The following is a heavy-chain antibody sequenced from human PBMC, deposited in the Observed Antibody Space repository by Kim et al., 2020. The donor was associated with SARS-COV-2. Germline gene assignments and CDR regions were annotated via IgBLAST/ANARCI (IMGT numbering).Heavy chain of an antibody. CDR1: GGSISSSSYY. Sequence: SETLSLTCTVSGGSISSSSYYWGWIRQPPGKGLEWIGSIYYSGSTYYNPSLKGRVTISVDTSKNQFSLKLSSVTAADTAVYYCARHSRIVVVPAAILAWGQGPLVTVSS. CDR2: IYYSGST. D-gene: IGHD2-2*01. CDR3: ARHSRIVVVPAAILA. V-gene: IGHV4-39*01. J-gene: IGHJ4*02.